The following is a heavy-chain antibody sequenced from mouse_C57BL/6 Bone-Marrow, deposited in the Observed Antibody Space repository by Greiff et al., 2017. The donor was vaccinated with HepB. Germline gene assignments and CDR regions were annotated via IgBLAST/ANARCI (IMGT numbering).Heavy chain of an antibody. CDR3: ARIYYYGSSPYWYFDV. V-gene: IGHV2-9-1*01. J-gene: IGHJ1*03. D-gene: IGHD1-1*01. CDR2: IWTGGGT. Sequence: QVQLQQSGPGLVAPSQSLSITCTVSGFSLTSYAISWVRQPPGKGLEWLGVIWTGGGTNYNSALKSRLSISKDNSKSQVFLKMNSLQTDDTARYYCARIYYYGSSPYWYFDVWGTGTTVTVSS. CDR1: GFSLTSYA.